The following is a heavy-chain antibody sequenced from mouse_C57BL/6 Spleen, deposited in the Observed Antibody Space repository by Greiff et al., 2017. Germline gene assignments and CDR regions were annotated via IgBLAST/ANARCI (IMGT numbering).Heavy chain of an antibody. CDR1: GFTFSDYG. D-gene: IGHD2-5*01. CDR3: AGGYSKGDDFDY. CDR2: ISSGSGTI. Sequence: EVKLVESGGGLVKPGGSLKLSCAASGFTFSDYGMHWVRQDPEKGLEWVAYISSGSGTIYYADPMKGRFTISSDNATNTLFLQMTSLRSEDTAMYYCAGGYSKGDDFDYWGQGTTLTVSS. J-gene: IGHJ2*01. V-gene: IGHV5-17*01.